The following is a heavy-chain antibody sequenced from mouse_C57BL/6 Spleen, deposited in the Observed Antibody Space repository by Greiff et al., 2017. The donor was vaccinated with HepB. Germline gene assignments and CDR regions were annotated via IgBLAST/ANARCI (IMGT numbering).Heavy chain of an antibody. D-gene: IGHD1-1*01. V-gene: IGHV1-63*01. J-gene: IGHJ3*01. CDR2: IYPGGGYT. CDR3: ARGGDYGSSFAWFAY. CDR1: GYTFTNYW. Sequence: QVQLQQSGAVLVRPGTSVKMSCKASGYTFTNYWIGWAKQRPGHGLEWIGDIYPGGGYTNYNEKFKGKATLTADKSSSTAYMQFSSLTSEDSAIYYCARGGDYGSSFAWFAYWGQGTLVTVSA.